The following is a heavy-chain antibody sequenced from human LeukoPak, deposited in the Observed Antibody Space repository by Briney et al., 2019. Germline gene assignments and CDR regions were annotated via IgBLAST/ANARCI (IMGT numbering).Heavy chain of an antibody. J-gene: IGHJ3*02. Sequence: KGGESLKISCKGSGYSFTSYWIGWVRQMPGKGLEWMGIIYPGDSDTRYSPSFQGQVAISADKSISTAYLQWSSLKASDTAMYYCAREDTAMSEDAFDIWGQGTMVTVSS. CDR1: GYSFTSYW. CDR2: IYPGDSDT. CDR3: AREDTAMSEDAFDI. D-gene: IGHD5-18*01. V-gene: IGHV5-51*01.